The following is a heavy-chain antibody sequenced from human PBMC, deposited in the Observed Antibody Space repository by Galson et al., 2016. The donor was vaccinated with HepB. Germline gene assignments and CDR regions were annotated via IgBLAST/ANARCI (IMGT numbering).Heavy chain of an antibody. CDR3: ATAVPDALLFDS. Sequence: SVKVSCKASGYTFTNYYIHWVRQAPGQGLEWMGIINPSDGTTTYAQRLQARVTITRDTSTSTVYMGLRSLRSDDTAVYYCATAVPDALLFDSWGQGTLVIVSP. CDR2: INPSDGTT. V-gene: IGHV1-46*01. D-gene: IGHD1-14*01. CDR1: GYTFTNYY. J-gene: IGHJ4*02.